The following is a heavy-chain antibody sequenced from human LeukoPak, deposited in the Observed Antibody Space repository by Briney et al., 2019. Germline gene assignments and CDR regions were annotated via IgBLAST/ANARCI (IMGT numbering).Heavy chain of an antibody. V-gene: IGHV3-66*01. J-gene: IGHJ4*02. CDR2: IYSGGST. CDR1: GFTFSSCG. Sequence: GGSLRLSCAASGFTFSSCGMSWVRQAPGKGLEWVSVIYSGGSTYYADSVKGRFTISRDNSKNTLYLQMNSLRAEDTAVYYCARFALKTPPTDWGQGTLVTVSS. CDR3: ARFALKTPPTD.